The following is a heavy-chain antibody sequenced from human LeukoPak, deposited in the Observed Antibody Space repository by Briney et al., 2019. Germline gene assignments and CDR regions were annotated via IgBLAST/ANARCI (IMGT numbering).Heavy chain of an antibody. D-gene: IGHD3-22*01. V-gene: IGHV3-11*04. CDR1: GFTFSDYY. Sequence: TGGSLRLSCAASGFTFSDYYMSWIRQAPGKGLEWVSYISSSGSTIYYADSVKGRFTISRDNAKNSLYLQMNSLRAEDTAVYYCARGYYYDSSGYYVHDAFDIWGQGTMVTVSS. CDR3: ARGYYYDSSGYYVHDAFDI. CDR2: ISSSGSTI. J-gene: IGHJ3*02.